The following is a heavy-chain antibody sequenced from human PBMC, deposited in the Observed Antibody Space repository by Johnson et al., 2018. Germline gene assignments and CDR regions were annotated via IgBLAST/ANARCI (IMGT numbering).Heavy chain of an antibody. D-gene: IGHD2-21*02. Sequence: VQLVESGGGLVQPGRSLRLSCAASGFSFDDYAMHWVRQAPGRGLEWVTSISWNSGNINYADSVKGRFTISRDNAKKFLYLQMNSLRPGDTSADYCAKWCGVDGTSLWGAFDVWGQGTMVTVSS. CDR3: AKWCGVDGTSLWGAFDV. V-gene: IGHV3-9*01. CDR2: ISWNSGNI. J-gene: IGHJ3*01. CDR1: GFSFDDYA.